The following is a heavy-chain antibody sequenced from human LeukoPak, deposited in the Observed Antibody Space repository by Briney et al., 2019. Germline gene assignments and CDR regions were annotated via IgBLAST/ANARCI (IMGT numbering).Heavy chain of an antibody. CDR3: VKRYSSGWYSRVYYFDY. V-gene: IGHV3-64D*06. CDR1: GFTFSSYA. D-gene: IGHD6-19*01. J-gene: IGHJ4*02. Sequence: GGSLRLSCSASGFTFSSYAMHWVRQAPGKGLEYVSAISSNGGSTYYADSVEGRFTISRDNSKNTLYLQMSSLRAEDTAVYYCVKRYSSGWYSRVYYFDYWGQGTLVTVSS. CDR2: ISSNGGST.